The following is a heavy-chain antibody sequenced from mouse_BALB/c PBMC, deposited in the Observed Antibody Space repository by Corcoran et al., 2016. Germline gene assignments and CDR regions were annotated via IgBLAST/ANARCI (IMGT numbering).Heavy chain of an antibody. V-gene: IGHV1-9*01. D-gene: IGHD2-1*01. CDR2: ILPGSGST. Sequence: QVQLQQSGAELMKPGASVKISCKATGYTFSSYWIERVKQRPGNGLEWIGEILPGSGSTNYNEKFKGKATFTADTSSNTAYMQLSSLTSEDSAVYYCARSTRDGNYDYWGQGTTLTVSS. CDR1: GYTFSSYW. J-gene: IGHJ2*01. CDR3: ARSTRDGNYDY.